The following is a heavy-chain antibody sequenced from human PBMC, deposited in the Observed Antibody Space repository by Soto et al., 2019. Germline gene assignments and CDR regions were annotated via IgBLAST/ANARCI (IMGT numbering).Heavy chain of an antibody. Sequence: SETLSLTCAVYGGSFSGYYWSWIRQPPGKGLEWIGEINHSGSTNYNPSLKSRVTISVDTSKNQFSLKLSSVTAADTAVYYCARGHGYSSSWYRVEYWGQGTLVTVSS. CDR2: INHSGST. J-gene: IGHJ4*02. V-gene: IGHV4-34*01. D-gene: IGHD6-13*01. CDR1: GGSFSGYY. CDR3: ARGHGYSSSWYRVEY.